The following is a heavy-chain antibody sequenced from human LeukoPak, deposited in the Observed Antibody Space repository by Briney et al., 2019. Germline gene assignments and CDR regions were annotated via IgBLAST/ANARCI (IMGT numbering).Heavy chain of an antibody. Sequence: GGSLRLSCAASGFTFSSYSMNWVRQAPGKGLEWVSYISSSSSTIYYADSVKGRFTISRDNAKNSLYLQMNSLRAEDTAVYYCARARLWLSYACDYGGQGTLVTVSS. CDR3: ARARLWLSYACDY. V-gene: IGHV3-48*01. D-gene: IGHD5-18*01. CDR1: GFTFSSYS. CDR2: ISSSSSTI. J-gene: IGHJ4*02.